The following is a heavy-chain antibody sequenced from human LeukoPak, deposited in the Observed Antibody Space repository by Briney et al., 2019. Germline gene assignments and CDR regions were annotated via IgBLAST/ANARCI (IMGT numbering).Heavy chain of an antibody. V-gene: IGHV3-33*01. CDR2: IWYDGSNK. Sequence: GRSLRLSCAASGFTFSSYGMHWVRQAPGKGLEWVAVIWYDGSNKYYADSVKGRFTISRDNSKNTLYLQMNSLRAEDTAVYYCARAQNDYDFWNGYSYYYGMDVWGQGTTVTVSS. D-gene: IGHD3-3*01. CDR1: GFTFSSYG. J-gene: IGHJ6*02. CDR3: ARAQNDYDFWNGYSYYYGMDV.